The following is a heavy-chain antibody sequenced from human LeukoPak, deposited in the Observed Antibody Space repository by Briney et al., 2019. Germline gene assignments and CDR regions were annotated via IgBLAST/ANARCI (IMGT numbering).Heavy chain of an antibody. J-gene: IGHJ4*02. D-gene: IGHD6-19*01. CDR2: IYYSGST. V-gene: IGHV4-39*01. CDR1: GGSISSSSYY. Sequence: SETLSLTCTASGGSISSSSYYWGWIRRPPGKGLEWIGSIYYSGSTYYNPSLKSRVTISVDTSKNQFSLKLSSVTAADTAVYYCARYEENSGWYSYYFDYWGQGTLVTVSS. CDR3: ARYEENSGWYSYYFDY.